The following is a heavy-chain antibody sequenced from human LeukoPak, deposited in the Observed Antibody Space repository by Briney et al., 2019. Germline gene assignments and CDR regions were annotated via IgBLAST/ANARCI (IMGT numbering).Heavy chain of an antibody. D-gene: IGHD3-10*01. J-gene: IGHJ4*02. Sequence: PSETLSLTCTVSGVSISSYYWTWIQQPPGKGLEWIGFISNSAITDYNPSLKSRVTISIDTSKNQFSLKLNSVTAADTAVYYCARVGYYGSGSYYRDYFEYWGQGTLVTVSS. CDR3: ARVGYYGSGSYYRDYFEY. V-gene: IGHV4-59*01. CDR1: GVSISSYY. CDR2: ISNSAIT.